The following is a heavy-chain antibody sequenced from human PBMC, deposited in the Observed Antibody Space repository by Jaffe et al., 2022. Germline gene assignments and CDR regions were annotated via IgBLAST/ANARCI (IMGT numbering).Heavy chain of an antibody. V-gene: IGHV3-7*05. CDR3: ARDLVWELPDTDY. D-gene: IGHD1-26*01. CDR1: GFTFSNYW. CDR2: INKDGSVK. J-gene: IGHJ4*02. Sequence: EVQLVESGGALVQPGGSLRLSCAASGFTFSNYWMSWFRQAQGKGLEWVGNINKDGSVKYYMDSVKGRFTISRDNAKNSLYLQMNSLRADDTAVYFCARDLVWELPDTDYWGQGTLVTVSS.